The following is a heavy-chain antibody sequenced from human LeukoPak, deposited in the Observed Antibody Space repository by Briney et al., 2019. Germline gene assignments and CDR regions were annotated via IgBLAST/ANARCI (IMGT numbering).Heavy chain of an antibody. CDR2: IYSNGNT. CDR1: GFTFTYYA. D-gene: IGHD4-17*01. CDR3: AAHSTTVLSQGIDY. V-gene: IGHV3-53*01. Sequence: GGSLRLSCAASGFTFTYYAMHWVRQAPGKGLEWVSVIYSNGNTFYSGSVQGRLTISRDNSKKTLYLQMNSLRAEDTAVYYCAAHSTTVLSQGIDYWGQGTLVTVSS. J-gene: IGHJ4*02.